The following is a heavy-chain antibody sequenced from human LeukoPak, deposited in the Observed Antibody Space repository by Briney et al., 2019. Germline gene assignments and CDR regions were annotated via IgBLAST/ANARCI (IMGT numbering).Heavy chain of an antibody. CDR2: INHRGDT. CDR1: GGSFSSYY. J-gene: IGHJ4*03. CDR3: ARGPTISETGYFDC. V-gene: IGHV4-34*01. D-gene: IGHD1-1*01. Sequence: SETLSLTCAVYGGSFSSYYWSWIRQSPGKGLEWIAEINHRGDTNYNPSVKSRVTISVDTSKNQFSLKVTSLTAADTAVYYCARGPTISETGYFDCWGQGTLVTVSS.